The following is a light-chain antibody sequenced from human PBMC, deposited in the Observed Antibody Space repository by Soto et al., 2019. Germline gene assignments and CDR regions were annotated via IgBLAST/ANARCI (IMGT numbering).Light chain of an antibody. V-gene: IGLV2-14*01. J-gene: IGLJ1*01. CDR3: SSYTTSAPYV. Sequence: QSVLTQPASVSGSPGQSITISCTGTSSDVGGGNYVSWYQQHPGKAPKLIISEVSNRPSGVSSRFSGSKSGNTASLTISGLQAEDEADYYCSSYTTSAPYVFGSGTKLTVL. CDR2: EVS. CDR1: SSDVGGGNY.